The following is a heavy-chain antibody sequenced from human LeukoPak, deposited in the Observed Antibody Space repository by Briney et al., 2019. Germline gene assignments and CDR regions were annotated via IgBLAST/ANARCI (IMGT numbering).Heavy chain of an antibody. V-gene: IGHV4-34*01. CDR3: ARTSVVVIDP. J-gene: IGHJ5*02. Sequence: SETLSLTCAVYGGSFSGYYWSWIRQPPGKGLEWIGEINHSGSTNYNPSLKSRVTISVDTSKNQFSLKPSSVTAADTAVYYCARTSVVVIDPWGQGTLVTVSS. CDR2: INHSGST. D-gene: IGHD3-22*01. CDR1: GGSFSGYY.